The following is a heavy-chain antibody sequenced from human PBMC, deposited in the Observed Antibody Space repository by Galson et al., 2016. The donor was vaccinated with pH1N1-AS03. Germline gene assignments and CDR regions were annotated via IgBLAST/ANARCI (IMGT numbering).Heavy chain of an antibody. D-gene: IGHD7-27*01. CDR2: ISSGATAM. V-gene: IGHV3-11*01. Sequence: SLRLSCAASGFTFSDYYMSWIRQAPGKGLEWVSHISSGATAMYYAESVKGRFTVSRANAKHALYLQMNSLRAEDTAVYYCARGWGPGTNGLDIWGQGTKVTVS. J-gene: IGHJ6*02. CDR3: ARGWGPGTNGLDI. CDR1: GFTFSDYY.